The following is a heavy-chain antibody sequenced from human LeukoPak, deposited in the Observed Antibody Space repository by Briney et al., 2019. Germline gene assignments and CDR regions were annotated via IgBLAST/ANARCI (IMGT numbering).Heavy chain of an antibody. V-gene: IGHV4-59*01. J-gene: IGHJ4*02. CDR1: GGSISPDY. D-gene: IGHD6-13*01. CDR3: ARDAPSSWLDY. CDR2: IYYSGST. Sequence: PSETLPLTCTVSGGSISPDYWSWIRQPPGKGLEWIGYIYYSGSTNYNPSLKSRVTISVDTSKNQFSLRLTSVTTADTAVYFCARDAPSSWLDYWGPGILVTVSS.